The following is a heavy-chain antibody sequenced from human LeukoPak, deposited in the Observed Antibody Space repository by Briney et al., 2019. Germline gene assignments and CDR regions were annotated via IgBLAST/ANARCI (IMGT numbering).Heavy chain of an antibody. V-gene: IGHV4-34*01. Sequence: SETLSLTCAVYGGSFSGYYWSWIRKPPGKGLEWIGEINHSGSTNYNPSLKSRVTISVDTSKNQFSLKLSSVTAAHKAVYYCAIYTAARSGCPYYYYYYMDVWGKGTTVTVSS. CDR3: AIYTAARSGCPYYYYYYMDV. CDR1: GGSFSGYY. D-gene: IGHD6-19*01. CDR2: INHSGST. J-gene: IGHJ6*03.